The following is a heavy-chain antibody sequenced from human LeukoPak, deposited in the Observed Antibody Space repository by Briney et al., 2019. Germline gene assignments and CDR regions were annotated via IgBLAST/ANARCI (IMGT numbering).Heavy chain of an antibody. Sequence: GGSLRLSCAASGFTVSDNYMSWVRQVPGKGLEWVSLIHSGGSTYYADSVKGRFTISRDNSKNTLYLQMNSLRAEDTAVYYCASAKNYCGGGSCYLGYWGQGTLVTVSS. V-gene: IGHV3-53*01. CDR3: ASAKNYCGGGSCYLGY. CDR2: IHSGGST. J-gene: IGHJ4*02. CDR1: GFTVSDNY. D-gene: IGHD2-15*01.